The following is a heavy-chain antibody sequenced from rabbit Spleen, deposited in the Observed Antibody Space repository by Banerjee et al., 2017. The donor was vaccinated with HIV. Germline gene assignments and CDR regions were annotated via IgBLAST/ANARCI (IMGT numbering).Heavy chain of an antibody. CDR2: IWTTSGNR. Sequence: QEQLVESGGGLVQPEGSLTLTCTASGFDFSRTYYMCWVRQAPGKGPEWIGCIWTTSGNRYYATWAKGRFTISKTSSTTVTLQMTSLTAADTATYFCAREIVGSLGLWGQGTLVTVS. CDR1: GFDFSRTYY. CDR3: AREIVGSLGL. V-gene: IGHV1S45*01. D-gene: IGHD3-3*01. J-gene: IGHJ4*01.